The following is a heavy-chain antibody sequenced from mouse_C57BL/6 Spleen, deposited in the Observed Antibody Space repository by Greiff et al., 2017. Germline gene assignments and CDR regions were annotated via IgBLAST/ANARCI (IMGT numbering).Heavy chain of an antibody. D-gene: IGHD1-1*01. CDR2: ISDGGSYT. J-gene: IGHJ2*01. Sequence: EVKLVESGGGLVKPGGSLKLSCAASGFTFSSYAMSWVRQTPEKRLEWVETISDGGSYTYYPDNVKGRLTISRDKAKHNLYLQMSHLKSEDTAMYYCARGPTTVVAHFDYWGRGTTLTVSS. V-gene: IGHV5-4*03. CDR3: ARGPTTVVAHFDY. CDR1: GFTFSSYA.